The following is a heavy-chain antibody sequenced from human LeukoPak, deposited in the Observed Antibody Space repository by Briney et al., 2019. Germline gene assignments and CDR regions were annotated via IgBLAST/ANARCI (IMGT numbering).Heavy chain of an antibody. CDR1: GYTFTGYY. CDR2: INPNSGGT. Sequence: ASVKVSCKAFGYTFTGYYMHWVRQAPGQGLEWMGWINPNSGGTNYAQKFQGRVTMTRDTSISTAYMELSRLRSDDTAVYYCALDSSGYDAFDIWGQGTMVTVSS. CDR3: ALDSSGYDAFDI. D-gene: IGHD3-22*01. J-gene: IGHJ3*02. V-gene: IGHV1-2*02.